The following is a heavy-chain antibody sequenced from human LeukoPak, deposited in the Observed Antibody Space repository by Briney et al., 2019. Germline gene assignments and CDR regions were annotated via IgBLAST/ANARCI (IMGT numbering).Heavy chain of an antibody. D-gene: IGHD2-15*01. CDR1: GGSFSGYY. CDR2: INHSGST. V-gene: IGHV4-34*01. J-gene: IGHJ6*02. Sequence: PSEALSLTCAVYGGSFSGYYWSWIRQPPEKGLEWIGEINHSGSTNYNPSLKSRVTISVDTSKNQFSLKLSSVTAADTAVYYCASASEDYYYYGMDVWGQGTTVTVSS. CDR3: ASASEDYYYYGMDV.